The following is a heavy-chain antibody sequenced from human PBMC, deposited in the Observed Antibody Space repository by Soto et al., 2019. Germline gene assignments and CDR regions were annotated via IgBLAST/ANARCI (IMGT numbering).Heavy chain of an antibody. J-gene: IGHJ5*02. V-gene: IGHV3-23*01. CDR3: ARPLLEWLYSENWFDP. CDR2: ISGSGGST. Sequence: QPGGSLRLSCAASGFTFSSYAMSWVRQAPGKGLEWVSAISGSGGSTYYADSVKGRFTISRDNSKNTLYLQMNSLRAEDTAVYYCARPLLEWLYSENWFDPWGQGTLVTVSS. CDR1: GFTFSSYA. D-gene: IGHD3-3*01.